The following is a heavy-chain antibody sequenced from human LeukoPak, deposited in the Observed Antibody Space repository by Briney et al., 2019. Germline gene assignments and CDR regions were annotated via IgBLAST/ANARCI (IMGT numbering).Heavy chain of an antibody. CDR1: GYTFTSYG. J-gene: IGHJ6*03. D-gene: IGHD3-10*01. Sequence: ASVKVSCKASGYTFTSYGISWVRQAPGQGLEWMGWISAYSGNTNYAQKLQGRVTMTTDTSTSTAYMELRSLRSDDTAVYYCARSVVRGVVYYYYYMDVWGKGTTVTVSS. CDR2: ISAYSGNT. CDR3: ARSVVRGVVYYYYYMDV. V-gene: IGHV1-18*01.